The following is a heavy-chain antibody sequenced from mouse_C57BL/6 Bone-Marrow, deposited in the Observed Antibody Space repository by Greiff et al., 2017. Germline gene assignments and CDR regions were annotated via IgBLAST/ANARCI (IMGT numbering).Heavy chain of an antibody. CDR3: VRRGHGRHPYYFDY. CDR2: IRSKSNNYAT. Sequence: DVQLVESGGGLVQPKGSLKLSCAASGFSFNTYAMNWVRQAPGKGLEWVARIRSKSNNYATYYADSVKDRFTISRDDSETMINLQMNNLKTEDTAMYYSVRRGHGRHPYYFDYWGQGTTLTVSS. D-gene: IGHD3-3*01. V-gene: IGHV10-1*01. CDR1: GFSFNTYA. J-gene: IGHJ2*01.